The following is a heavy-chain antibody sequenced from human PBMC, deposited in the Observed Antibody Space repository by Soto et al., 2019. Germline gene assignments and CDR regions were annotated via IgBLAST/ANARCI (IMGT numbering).Heavy chain of an antibody. CDR1: GYTFTSYS. V-gene: IGHV1-18*04. Sequence: ASVKVSCKASGYTFTSYSISWVRQAPGQGLEWMGWINTYNGNTNYAQKLQGRVTMTTDTSTSTAYMELRSLRSDDTAVYYCARDQITNYYDSSGYFGYWGQGTLVTVSS. D-gene: IGHD3-22*01. J-gene: IGHJ4*02. CDR2: INTYNGNT. CDR3: ARDQITNYYDSSGYFGY.